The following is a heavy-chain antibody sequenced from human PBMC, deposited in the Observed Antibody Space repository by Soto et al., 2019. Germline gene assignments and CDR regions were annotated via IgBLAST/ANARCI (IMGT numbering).Heavy chain of an antibody. CDR1: GFTFSSYG. Sequence: QVQLVESGGGVVQPGRSLRLSCAASGFTFSSYGMHGVRQAPGKGLEWVAVIWFDGSNKFYADSVKGRFTISRDNSKNTVSLQMNSLRDEDSAAYYCATTGPYWGQGTLVTVSS. V-gene: IGHV3-33*01. CDR2: IWFDGSNK. J-gene: IGHJ4*02. CDR3: ATTGPY.